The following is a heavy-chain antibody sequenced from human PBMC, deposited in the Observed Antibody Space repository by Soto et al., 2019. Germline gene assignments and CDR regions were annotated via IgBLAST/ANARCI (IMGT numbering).Heavy chain of an antibody. CDR2: ISAYNGNT. CDR1: GYTFTSYG. D-gene: IGHD3-3*01. J-gene: IGHJ5*02. CDR3: ARAFVSARNYDFWSGYYNWFDP. Sequence: ASVKVSCKASGYTFTSYGISWVRQAPGQGLEWMGWISAYNGNTNYAQKLQGRVTMTTDTSTSTAYMELRSLRSDDTAVYYCARAFVSARNYDFWSGYYNWFDPWGQGTLVTVSS. V-gene: IGHV1-18*01.